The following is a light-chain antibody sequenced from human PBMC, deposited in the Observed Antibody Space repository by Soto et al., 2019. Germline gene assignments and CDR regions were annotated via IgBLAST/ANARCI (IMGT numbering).Light chain of an antibody. Sequence: QSVLTQPRSVSGSPGQSVTISCSGSDSDVGYYNYVSWYQQHPGKAPKLMIYDVTQRPSGVPDRFSASKSGITASLTISGLQAEDEADYYCCSYAAGDSVKFGGGTKLTVL. CDR3: CSYAAGDSVK. V-gene: IGLV2-11*01. J-gene: IGLJ2*01. CDR1: DSDVGYYNY. CDR2: DVT.